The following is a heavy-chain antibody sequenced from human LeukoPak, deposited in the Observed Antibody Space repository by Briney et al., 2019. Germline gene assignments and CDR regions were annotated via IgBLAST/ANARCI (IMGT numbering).Heavy chain of an antibody. CDR3: ARDRGLYYYDRSGYYCDY. J-gene: IGHJ4*02. Sequence: PSETLSLTCSVSGGYISTHHWTWIRPPPGKGLEWIGRIYSSGSTTYNPSRKSRVTMSVDTSKNQFSLKLSTVTAADTAVYYCARDRGLYYYDRSGYYCDYWGQGALVTVSS. CDR1: GGYISTHH. D-gene: IGHD3-22*01. CDR2: IYSSGST. V-gene: IGHV4-4*07.